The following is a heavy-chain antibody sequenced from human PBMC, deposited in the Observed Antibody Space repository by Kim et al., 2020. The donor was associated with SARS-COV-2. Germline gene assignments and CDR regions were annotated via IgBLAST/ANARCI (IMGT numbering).Heavy chain of an antibody. J-gene: IGHJ5*02. D-gene: IGHD2-15*01. Sequence: SETLSLTCTVSGGSISSYYWSWIRQPPGKGLEWIGYIYYSGSTNYNPSLKSRVTISVDTSKNQFSLKLSSVTAADTAVYYCAREVVAATERFHNWFDPWGQGTLVTVSS. CDR3: AREVVAATERFHNWFDP. CDR2: IYYSGST. V-gene: IGHV4-59*01. CDR1: GGSISSYY.